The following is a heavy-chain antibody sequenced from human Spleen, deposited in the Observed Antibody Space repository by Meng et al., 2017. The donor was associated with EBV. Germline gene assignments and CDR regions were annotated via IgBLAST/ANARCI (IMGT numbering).Heavy chain of an antibody. D-gene: IGHD4/OR15-4a*01. CDR2: ISSSSDYI. V-gene: IGHV3-21*01. Sequence: EVELVGSGGGLVKPGGSLRLSCAASGFTFSNYSMNWVRQAPGKGLDWVSSISSSSDYIFYADSVRGRFTISRDNAKNSLYLQMNSLRAEDTAMYYCTRTSLKSWGQGTLVTVSS. CDR3: TRTSLKS. CDR1: GFTFSNYS. J-gene: IGHJ4*02.